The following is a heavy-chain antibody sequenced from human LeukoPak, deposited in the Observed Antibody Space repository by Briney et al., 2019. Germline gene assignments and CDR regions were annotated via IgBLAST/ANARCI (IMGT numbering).Heavy chain of an antibody. CDR3: AREGVMGYCSSTSCSDAFDI. CDR1: GYTFTSYD. Sequence: ASVKVSCKASGYTFTSYDINWVRQATGQGLEWMGWMNPNSGNTGYAQKFQGRVTITRNTSISTAYMELSSLRSEDTAVYYCAREGVMGYCSSTSCSDAFDIWGQGTMVTVSS. V-gene: IGHV1-8*03. CDR2: MNPNSGNT. D-gene: IGHD2-2*01. J-gene: IGHJ3*02.